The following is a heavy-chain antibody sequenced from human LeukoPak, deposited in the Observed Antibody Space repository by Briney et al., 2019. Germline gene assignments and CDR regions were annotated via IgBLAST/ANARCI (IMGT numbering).Heavy chain of an antibody. CDR2: IRGGGTSE. Sequence: TGGSLRLSCTASGFTFSAYAMMWVRQAPGKGPEWVSAIRGGGTSEFYADSVKGRFRISRDNSKNSLSLQVSSLRAEDTAVYYCAKTNGYYSDWGQGTLVTVSS. J-gene: IGHJ4*02. CDR3: AKTNGYYSD. CDR1: GFTFSAYA. D-gene: IGHD3-22*01. V-gene: IGHV3-23*01.